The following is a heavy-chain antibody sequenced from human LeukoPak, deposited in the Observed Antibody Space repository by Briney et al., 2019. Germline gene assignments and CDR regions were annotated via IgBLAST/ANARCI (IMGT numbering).Heavy chain of an antibody. D-gene: IGHD3-22*01. Sequence: EPRKISCKGSGYSFTNYWVGGVRQVHGKGLEGMGFIYPGEADTSYSPSFQGQVTISAHKSITTAYLQWSSLKASDSDMYYCARNKRTLYYSSGYYSPTAFDCWGQGTLVTVSS. V-gene: IGHV5-51*01. CDR2: IYPGEADT. CDR1: GYSFTNYW. CDR3: ARNKRTLYYSSGYYSPTAFDC. J-gene: IGHJ4*02.